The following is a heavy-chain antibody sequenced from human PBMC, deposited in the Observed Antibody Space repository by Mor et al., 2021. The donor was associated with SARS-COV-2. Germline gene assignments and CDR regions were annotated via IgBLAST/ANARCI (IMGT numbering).Heavy chain of an antibody. CDR2: INPSGGTT. CDR3: AREMGTTYYVDY. J-gene: IGHJ4*02. Sequence: EWMGIINPSGGTTRHAQKFQGRVTMTKDTSTSTAYMELSSLRSEDTAVYYCAREMGTTYYVDYWGQGT. V-gene: IGHV1-46*01. D-gene: IGHD1-26*01.